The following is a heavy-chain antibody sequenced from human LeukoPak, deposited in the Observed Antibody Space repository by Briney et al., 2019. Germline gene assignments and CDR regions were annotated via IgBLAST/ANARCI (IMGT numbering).Heavy chain of an antibody. CDR2: INPNSGGT. V-gene: IGHV1-2*04. CDR1: GYTFTGYY. Sequence: ASVKVSCKASGYTFTGYYMHWVRQAPGQGLEWMGWINPNSGGTNYAQKFQGWVTMTRDTSISTAYMEQSRLRSDDTAVYYCARGGYFDSPPPSNWFDPWGQGTLVTVSS. CDR3: ARGGYFDSPPPSNWFDP. J-gene: IGHJ5*02. D-gene: IGHD3-9*01.